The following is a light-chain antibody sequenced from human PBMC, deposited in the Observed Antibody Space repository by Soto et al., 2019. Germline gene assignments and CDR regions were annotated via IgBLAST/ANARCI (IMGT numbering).Light chain of an antibody. CDR1: QSISSG. V-gene: IGKV1-5*01. CDR3: QQFSTYPWT. CDR2: DAS. J-gene: IGKJ1*01. Sequence: GDRGTITFRASQSISSGLAWYQQKPGKAPKLLIYDASSLESGVPSRFSGSGSGTEFTLTISSLQPDDFETYYCQQFSTYPWTFGQGTKVDIK.